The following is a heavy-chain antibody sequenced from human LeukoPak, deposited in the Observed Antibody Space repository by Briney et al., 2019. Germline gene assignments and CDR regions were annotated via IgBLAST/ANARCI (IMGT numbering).Heavy chain of an antibody. Sequence: GGSLRLSCAASGFTFRTYEMNSVRQAPGKGLEWVSYIGTIISTTYYADSVKGRFTVSRDDAKGSLYLQMSSLRAEDTAVYYCARTVYDLRGQRLIPGLDYWGQGTLVTVSS. J-gene: IGHJ4*02. CDR3: ARTVYDLRGQRLIPGLDY. CDR1: GFTFRTYE. CDR2: IGTIISTT. V-gene: IGHV3-48*03. D-gene: IGHD6-25*01.